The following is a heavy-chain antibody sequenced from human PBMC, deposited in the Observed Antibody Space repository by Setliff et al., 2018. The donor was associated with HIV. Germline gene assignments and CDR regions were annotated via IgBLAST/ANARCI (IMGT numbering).Heavy chain of an antibody. D-gene: IGHD4-17*01. J-gene: IGHJ4*02. CDR1: SGSVNNYW. Sequence: SETLSLTCNVSSGSVNNYWWTWIRQPPGKGLEWIGYIYYSGSTYYNPSLKSRVTISVDTSKNQFSLMLSSVTAADTAVYYCARDPPGYGDSNDYWGQGTLVPVSS. CDR3: ARDPPGYGDSNDY. CDR2: IYYSGST. V-gene: IGHV4-59*02.